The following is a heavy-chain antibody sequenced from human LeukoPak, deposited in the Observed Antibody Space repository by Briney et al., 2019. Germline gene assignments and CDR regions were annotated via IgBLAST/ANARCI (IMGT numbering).Heavy chain of an antibody. CDR1: GYTFTGYY. D-gene: IGHD3-22*01. CDR3: ARVSYYYDSSGYYSFDP. J-gene: IGHJ5*02. Sequence: ASVKVSCKASGYTFTGYYMHWVRQAPGQGLEWMGWISAYNGNTNYAQKLQGRVTMTTDTPTSTAYMELRSLRSDDTAVYYCARVSYYYDSSGYYSFDPWGQGTLVTVSS. CDR2: ISAYNGNT. V-gene: IGHV1-18*04.